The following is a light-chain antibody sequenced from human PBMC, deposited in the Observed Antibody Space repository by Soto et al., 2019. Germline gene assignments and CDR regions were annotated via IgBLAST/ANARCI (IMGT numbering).Light chain of an antibody. Sequence: EIVLTQSPGTLSLSPGERATLSCRASQSVSSSYLAWYQQKPGQAPSLLIYGASSRATGIPDRFSGSGSGTDFTLTISRLEPEDFAVYYCQQYGSPRLTFGGGTKVEIK. CDR2: GAS. CDR3: QQYGSPRLT. CDR1: QSVSSSY. J-gene: IGKJ4*01. V-gene: IGKV3-20*01.